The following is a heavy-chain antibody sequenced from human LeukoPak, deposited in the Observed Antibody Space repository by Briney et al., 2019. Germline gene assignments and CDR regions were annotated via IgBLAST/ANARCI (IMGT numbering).Heavy chain of an antibody. D-gene: IGHD6-19*01. CDR3: AGERGEEYSSGWYKTNFFYN. V-gene: IGHV4-34*01. CDR1: GGSFSGYY. CDR2: INHSGST. Sequence: SETLSLTCAVYGGSFSGYYWSWIRQPPGKGLEWIGEINHSGSTNYNPSLKSRVTISVDMSKNQISLQLTSVTGADTAVYYCAGERGEEYSSGWYKTNFFYNWGQGIRVTVSS. J-gene: IGHJ4*02.